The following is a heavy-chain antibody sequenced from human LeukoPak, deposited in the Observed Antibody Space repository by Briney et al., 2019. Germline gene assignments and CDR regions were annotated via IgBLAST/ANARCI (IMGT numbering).Heavy chain of an antibody. CDR2: ISYDGSNK. D-gene: IGHD2-21*02. V-gene: IGHV3-30*04. Sequence: GGSLRLSCAASGFTFSSYAMHWVRQAPGKGLEWVAVISYDGSNKYYADSVKGRFTISRDNSKNTLYLQMNSLRAEDTAVYYCARDIPAYCGGDCSFDYWGQGTLVTVSS. J-gene: IGHJ4*02. CDR3: ARDIPAYCGGDCSFDY. CDR1: GFTFSSYA.